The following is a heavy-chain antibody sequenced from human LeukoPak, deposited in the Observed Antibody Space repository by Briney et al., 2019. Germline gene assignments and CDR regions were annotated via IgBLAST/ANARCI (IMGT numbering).Heavy chain of an antibody. Sequence: GRSLRLSCAASGFTFSSYAMHWVRQAPGKGLEWVAVISYDGSNKYYADSVKGRFTISRDNAKNSLYLQMNSLRAEDTAVYYCAREMAAGYPYFDYWGQGTLVTVSS. CDR2: ISYDGSNK. J-gene: IGHJ4*02. V-gene: IGHV3-30-3*01. CDR1: GFTFSSYA. CDR3: AREMAAGYPYFDY. D-gene: IGHD6-13*01.